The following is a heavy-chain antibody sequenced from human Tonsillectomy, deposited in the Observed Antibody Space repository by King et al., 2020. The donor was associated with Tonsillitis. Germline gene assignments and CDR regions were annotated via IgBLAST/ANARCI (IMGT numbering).Heavy chain of an antibody. V-gene: IGHV3-21*01. CDR3: PRGETLGPTTGFDY. D-gene: IGHD1-26*01. CDR2: ISPTGRSI. Sequence: VQLVESGGGLVKPGGSLRLSCVTSGFTFNTSGMNWVRQAPGKGLEWVSSISPTGRSIYDTDSVKGRFTISRDNAKNSLYLQINSLRAEDTAVYYCPRGETLGPTTGFDYWGQGTLVTVSS. J-gene: IGHJ4*02. CDR1: GFTFNTSG.